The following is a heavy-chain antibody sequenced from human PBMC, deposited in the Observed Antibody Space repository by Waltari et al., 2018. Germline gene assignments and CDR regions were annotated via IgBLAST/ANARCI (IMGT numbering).Heavy chain of an antibody. CDR2: IYYSGST. Sequence: QVQLQESGPGLVKPSETLSLTCTVSGGSISSYYWSWNRQPPGKGLEWIGYIYYSGSTNYNPSLKSRVTISVDTSKNQFSLKLSSVTAADTAVYYCARIPYDFWSGYYIDYWGQGTLVTVSS. CDR3: ARIPYDFWSGYYIDY. V-gene: IGHV4-59*01. D-gene: IGHD3-3*01. J-gene: IGHJ4*02. CDR1: GGSISSYY.